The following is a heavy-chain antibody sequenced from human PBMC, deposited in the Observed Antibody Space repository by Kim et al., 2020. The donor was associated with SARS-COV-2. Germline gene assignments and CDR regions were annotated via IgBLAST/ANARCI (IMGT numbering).Heavy chain of an antibody. CDR3: AKELRMTTQTSGGDCFDY. Sequence: GGSLRLSCVASGFTFTSYTMNWVRQAPGKGLEWVSAISGGCSNTYYADSVKGRFTISRDNAKNTLYLQMNSLRAEDTAVYYCAKELRMTTQTSGGDCFDYRVQGTLVTVPS. CDR2: ISGGCSNT. D-gene: IGHD4-17*01. V-gene: IGHV3-23*01. CDR1: GFTFTSYT. J-gene: IGHJ4*02.